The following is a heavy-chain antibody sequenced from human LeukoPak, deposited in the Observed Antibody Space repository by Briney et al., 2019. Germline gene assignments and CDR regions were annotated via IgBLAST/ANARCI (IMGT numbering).Heavy chain of an antibody. CDR2: IYYSGST. J-gene: IGHJ4*02. CDR3: ARQPPYYDFWSGYYYFDY. CDR1: GGSISSYY. V-gene: IGHV4-59*08. Sequence: SETLSLTCTVSGGSISSYYWSWIRQPPGKGLERIGYIYYSGSTNYNPSLKSRVTISVDTSKNQFSLKLSSVTAADTAVYYCARQPPYYDFWSGYYYFDYWGQGTLVTVSS. D-gene: IGHD3-3*01.